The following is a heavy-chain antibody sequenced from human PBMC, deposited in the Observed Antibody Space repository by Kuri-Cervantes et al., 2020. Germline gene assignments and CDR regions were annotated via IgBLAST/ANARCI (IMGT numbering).Heavy chain of an antibody. CDR2: ISTTSTTT. CDR1: GFTFSDYY. CDR3: AKAGYYYDSSGYYYY. J-gene: IGHJ4*02. V-gene: IGHV3-11*01. D-gene: IGHD3-22*01. Sequence: GESLKISCAASGFTFSDYYMSWIRQAPGKGLEWVSYISTTSTTTYYADSVKGRFTISRDNSKNTLYLQMNSLRAEDTAVYYCAKAGYYYDSSGYYYYWGQGTLVTVSS.